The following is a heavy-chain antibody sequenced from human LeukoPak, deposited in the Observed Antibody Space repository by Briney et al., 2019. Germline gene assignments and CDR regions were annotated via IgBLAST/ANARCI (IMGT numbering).Heavy chain of an antibody. V-gene: IGHV1-46*01. CDR3: ARDSSPVVRGPLDMDV. CDR2: IKPSGGST. D-gene: IGHD3-10*01. CDR1: GYTFTRYY. J-gene: IGHJ6*02. Sequence: ASVKVSCTASGYTFTRYYMHWVRQAPGQGLEWMGIIKPSGGSTSYAQKFQGRVTMTRDTSTSTVYMELTSLRSEDTAVYYCARDSSPVVRGPLDMDVWGQGTTVTVSS.